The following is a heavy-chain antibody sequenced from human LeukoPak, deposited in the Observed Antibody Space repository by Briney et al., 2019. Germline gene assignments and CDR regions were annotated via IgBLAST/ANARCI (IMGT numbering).Heavy chain of an antibody. CDR2: ISSSSSYI. Sequence: GGSLRLSCAASGFTFSSYSMNWVRQAPGKGLEWVSSISSSSSYIYYADSVKGRFTISRDNAKNSLYLQMNSLRAEDTAVYYCATHRPSSGWTPEVYFDYWGQGTLVTVSS. CDR1: GFTFSSYS. CDR3: ATHRPSSGWTPEVYFDY. D-gene: IGHD6-19*01. J-gene: IGHJ4*02. V-gene: IGHV3-21*01.